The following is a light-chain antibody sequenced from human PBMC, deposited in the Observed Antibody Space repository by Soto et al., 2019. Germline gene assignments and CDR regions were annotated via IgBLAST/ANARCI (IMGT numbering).Light chain of an antibody. Sequence: DIQMTQSPSSLSASVGDRVTITCRASQSISSYLNWYQQKPGKAPKLLIYAAPSLQSGVPSRFSGSGSGTKFTLTISSLQPEDFATYFCQQSSGTPITFGQGTRLEIK. CDR2: AAP. CDR1: QSISSY. J-gene: IGKJ5*01. V-gene: IGKV1-39*01. CDR3: QQSSGTPIT.